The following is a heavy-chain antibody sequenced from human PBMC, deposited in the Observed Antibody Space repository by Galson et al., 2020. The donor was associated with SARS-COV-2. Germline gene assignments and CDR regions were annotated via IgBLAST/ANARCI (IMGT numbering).Heavy chain of an antibody. Sequence: GESLKISCAASGFTFSNAWMSWVRQAPGKGLEWVGRIKSKTDGGTTDYAAPVKGRFTNSRDDSKNTLYLQMNSLKTEDTAVYYCTTAIAAAGTGVYYYYYGMDVWGQGTTVTVSS. CDR1: GFTFSNAW. V-gene: IGHV3-15*01. CDR3: TTAIAAAGTGVYYYYYGMDV. D-gene: IGHD6-13*01. CDR2: IKSKTDGGTT. J-gene: IGHJ6*02.